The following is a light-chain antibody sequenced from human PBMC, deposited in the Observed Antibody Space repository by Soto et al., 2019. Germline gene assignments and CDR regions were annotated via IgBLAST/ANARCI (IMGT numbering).Light chain of an antibody. J-gene: IGKJ3*01. Sequence: DVVMTQSPLSLPVTLGQPASISCRSSQSLVYSDGNTYLNWFQQRPGQSPRRLIYMVSNRDSGVPDRVSGSGSGTDFTLKIIRVEAEDVGVYYCMQGTHWPPFTFGPGTRVDIK. CDR2: MVS. V-gene: IGKV2-30*01. CDR1: QSLVYSDGNTY. CDR3: MQGTHWPPFT.